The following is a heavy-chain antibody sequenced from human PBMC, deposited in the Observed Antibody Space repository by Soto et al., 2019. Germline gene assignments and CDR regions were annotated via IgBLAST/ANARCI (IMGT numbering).Heavy chain of an antibody. CDR3: ARVDPPFDY. CDR1: GGSFSGYY. V-gene: IGHV4-34*01. CDR2: INHSGST. J-gene: IGHJ4*02. Sequence: SSETLSLTCAVYGGSFSGYYWSWIRQPPGKGLEWIGEINHSGSTNYNPSLKSRVNISVDTSKNQFSLKLSSVTAADTAVYYCARVDPPFDYWGQGTRVTAPQ.